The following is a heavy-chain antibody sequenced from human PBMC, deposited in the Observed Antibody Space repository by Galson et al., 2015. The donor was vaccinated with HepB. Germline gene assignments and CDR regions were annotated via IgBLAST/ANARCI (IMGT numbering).Heavy chain of an antibody. D-gene: IGHD3-10*01. CDR3: ARGGGYYGSGSYYNPAPPRY. CDR1: GYTFTSYA. V-gene: IGHV1-3*01. J-gene: IGHJ4*02. CDR2: INAGNGNT. Sequence: SVKVSCKASGYTFTSYAMHWVRQAPGQRLEWMGWINAGNGNTKYSQKFQGRVTITRDTSASTAYMELSSLRSEDTAVYYCARGGGYYGSGSYYNPAPPRYWGQGTLVTVSS.